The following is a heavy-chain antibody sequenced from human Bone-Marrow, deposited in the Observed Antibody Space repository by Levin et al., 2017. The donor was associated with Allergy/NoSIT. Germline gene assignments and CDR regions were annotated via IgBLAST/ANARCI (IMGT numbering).Heavy chain of an antibody. CDR2: ISYDGSNK. J-gene: IGHJ5*02. CDR1: GFTFSSYG. V-gene: IGHV3-30*18. Sequence: GESLKISCAASGFTFSSYGMHWVRQAPGKGLEWVAVISYDGSNKYYADSVKGRFTISRDNSKNTLYLQMNSLRAEDTAVYYCAKDWRNWFDPWGQGTLVTVSS. CDR3: AKDWRNWFDP. D-gene: IGHD3-3*01.